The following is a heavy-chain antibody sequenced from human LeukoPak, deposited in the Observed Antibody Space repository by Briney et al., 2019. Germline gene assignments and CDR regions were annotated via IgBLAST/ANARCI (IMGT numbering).Heavy chain of an antibody. V-gene: IGHV3-11*01. CDR3: ARGYDSSGYLFDY. J-gene: IGHJ4*02. CDR2: ISSSGSTI. CDR1: GFTFSDYY. Sequence: GGSLRLSCAASGFTFSDYYMSWIRQAPGKGLEWVSYISSSGSTIYYADSVKGRFTISRDNSKNTLYLQMNSLRAEDTAVYYCARGYDSSGYLFDYWGQGTLVTVSS. D-gene: IGHD3-22*01.